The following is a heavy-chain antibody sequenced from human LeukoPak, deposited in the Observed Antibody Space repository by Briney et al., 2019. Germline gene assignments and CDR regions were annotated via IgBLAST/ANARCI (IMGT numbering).Heavy chain of an antibody. CDR1: GYTFTGYY. V-gene: IGHV1-2*02. D-gene: IGHD6-13*01. Sequence: ASVKVSCTASGYTFTGYYMHWVRQAPGKGLEWMGWINPNSGGTNYAQKFQGRVTMTRDTSISTAYMELSRLRSDDTAVYYCARVAQAAAGSYYYYYGMDVWGQGTTVTVSS. J-gene: IGHJ6*02. CDR3: ARVAQAAAGSYYYYYGMDV. CDR2: INPNSGGT.